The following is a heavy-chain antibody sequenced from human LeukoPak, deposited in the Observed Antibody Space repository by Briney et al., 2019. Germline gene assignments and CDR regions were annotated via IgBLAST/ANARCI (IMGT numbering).Heavy chain of an antibody. CDR2: ISSNGGST. V-gene: IGHV3-64*01. Sequence: GGSLRLSCAASGFTFSSYAMHWVRQAPGKGLEYVSAISSNGGSTYYANSVKGRFTISRDNSKNTLYLQMNSLRAEDTAVYYCASVAPRYCSSTSCPDYWGQGTLVTVSS. D-gene: IGHD2-2*01. CDR1: GFTFSSYA. CDR3: ASVAPRYCSSTSCPDY. J-gene: IGHJ4*02.